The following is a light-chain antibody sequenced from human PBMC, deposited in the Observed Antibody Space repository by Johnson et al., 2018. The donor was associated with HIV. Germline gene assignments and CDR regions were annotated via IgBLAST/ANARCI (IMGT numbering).Light chain of an antibody. CDR1: SSNIGNNS. CDR3: GTWDSCLSPYV. V-gene: IGLV1-51*01. Sequence: QSVLTQPPSVSAAPGHKVTISCSGSSSNIGNNSVSWYQQLPGTAPKLLIFENNKRPSGIPDRFSGSRSGTSATLGITGLQTGDEADYYCGTWDSCLSPYVFGTGTKVTVL. CDR2: ENN. J-gene: IGLJ1*01.